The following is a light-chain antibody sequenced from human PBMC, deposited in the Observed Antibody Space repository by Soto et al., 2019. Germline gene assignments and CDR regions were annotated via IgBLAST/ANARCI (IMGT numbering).Light chain of an antibody. CDR1: QSVSSNY. CDR3: QQYGGSPRVT. J-gene: IGKJ4*01. CDR2: SAS. V-gene: IGKV3-20*01. Sequence: EIVLTQSPGTLSLSPGERVILSCRASQSVSSNYLAWYQQKPGQAPRLLIYSASSRATGIPDRFSGSGSGTVFTLTINRLEPEDFAVYYCQQYGGSPRVTFGGGNKVEIK.